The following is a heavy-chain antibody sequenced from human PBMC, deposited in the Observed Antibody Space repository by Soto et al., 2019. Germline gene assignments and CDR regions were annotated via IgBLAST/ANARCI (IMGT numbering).Heavy chain of an antibody. J-gene: IGHJ4*02. D-gene: IGHD2-15*01. CDR2: ISSGGST. CDR1: GFTFTSYA. Sequence: EVQLLESGGGLVQPEGSLRLSCAASGFTFTSYAMGWVRQAPGKGLEWVSVISSGGSTYYADSVRRRFTISRDNSKDTLSLQMNSLRAEDTAVYYCAKRRGAGGHFDYWGQGALVTVSS. V-gene: IGHV3-23*01. CDR3: AKRRGAGGHFDY.